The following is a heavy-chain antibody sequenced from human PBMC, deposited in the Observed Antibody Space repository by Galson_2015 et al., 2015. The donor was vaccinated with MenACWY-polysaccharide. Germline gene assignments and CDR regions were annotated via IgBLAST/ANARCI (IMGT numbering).Heavy chain of an antibody. CDR3: AKDSTDFWSVAGRFDH. CDR2: IRSSGTST. CDR1: GFTFTSYV. J-gene: IGHJ5*02. Sequence: SLRLSCAASGFTFTSYVMSWVRQAPGKGLEWVSAIRSSGTSTYYADSVKGRFTISRDNSKNTLYLQMNSLRAEDTAVYYCAKDSTDFWSVAGRFDHWGQGTLVTVSS. D-gene: IGHD3-3*01. V-gene: IGHV3-23*01.